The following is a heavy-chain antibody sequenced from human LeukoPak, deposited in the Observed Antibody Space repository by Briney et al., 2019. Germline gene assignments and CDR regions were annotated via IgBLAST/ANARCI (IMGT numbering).Heavy chain of an antibody. CDR3: ARATRLGWFDP. Sequence: SETLSLTCTVSGGSISSYYWSWIRQPPGKGLEWIGYIYYSGSTNYNPSLKSRVTISVDTSKNQFSLKLSSVTAADTAVCYCARATRLGWFDPWGQGTLVTVSS. CDR2: IYYSGST. J-gene: IGHJ5*02. D-gene: IGHD5-12*01. CDR1: GGSISSYY. V-gene: IGHV4-59*01.